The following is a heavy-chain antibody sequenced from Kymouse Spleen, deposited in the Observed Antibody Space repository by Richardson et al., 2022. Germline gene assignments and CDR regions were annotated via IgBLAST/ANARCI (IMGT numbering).Heavy chain of an antibody. V-gene: IGHV3-73*02. CDR3: TRHDYSNYFDY. D-gene: IGHD4-11,IGHD4-11*01. Sequence: EVQLVESGGGLVQPGGSLKLSCAASGFTFSGSAMHWVRQASGKGLEWVGRIRSKANSYATAYAASVKGRFTISRDDSKNTAYLQMNSLKTEDTAVYYCTRHDYSNYFDYWGQGTLVTVSS. CDR1: GFTFSGSA. CDR2: IRSKANSYAT. J-gene: IGHJ4*02.